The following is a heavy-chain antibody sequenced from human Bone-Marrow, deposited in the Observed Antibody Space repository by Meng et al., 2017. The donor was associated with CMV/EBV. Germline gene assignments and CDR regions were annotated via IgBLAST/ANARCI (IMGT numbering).Heavy chain of an antibody. CDR3: ARDGDIVGNP. Sequence: GESLKISCAASGFTFSSYAMHWVRQAPGKGLEWVSSISSSSSYIYYADSVKGRFTISRDNAKNSLYLQMNSLRAEDTAVYYCARDGDIVGNPWGQGTLVTVSS. J-gene: IGHJ5*02. V-gene: IGHV3-21*01. CDR1: GFTFSSYA. D-gene: IGHD5-12*01. CDR2: ISSSSSYI.